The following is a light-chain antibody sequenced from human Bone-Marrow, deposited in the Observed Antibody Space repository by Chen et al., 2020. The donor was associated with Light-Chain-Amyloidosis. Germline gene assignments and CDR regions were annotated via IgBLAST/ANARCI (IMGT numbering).Light chain of an antibody. Sequence: SYVLTQPSSVSVAPGQTATIACGGNNIGSTSVHWYQQTPGQAPLLVVYDDSDRPSGIPERLSGSNSGNTATLTLGRVEAGDEGDYYCQVWDRGSDRPVFGGGTKLTVL. V-gene: IGLV3-21*02. CDR2: DDS. J-gene: IGLJ3*02. CDR1: NIGSTS. CDR3: QVWDRGSDRPV.